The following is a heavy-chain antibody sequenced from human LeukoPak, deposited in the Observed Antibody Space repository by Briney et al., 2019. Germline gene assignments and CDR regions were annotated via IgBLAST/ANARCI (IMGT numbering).Heavy chain of an antibody. J-gene: IGHJ6*03. CDR1: GGSFSGYY. CDR3: ASQGHHGKIVGTTLSYFYMDV. D-gene: IGHD1-26*01. Sequence: PSETLSLXCAVYGGSFSGYYWSWIRQPPGKGLEWIGEISHSGSTNYNPSLKSRVTISVDTSKNQFSLKLSSVTAADTAFYYCASQGHHGKIVGTTLSYFYMDVWGKGTTVTVSS. V-gene: IGHV4-34*01. CDR2: ISHSGST.